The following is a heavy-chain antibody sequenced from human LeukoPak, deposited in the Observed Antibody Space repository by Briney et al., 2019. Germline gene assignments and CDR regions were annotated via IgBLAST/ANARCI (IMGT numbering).Heavy chain of an antibody. V-gene: IGHV3-9*01. Sequence: GGSLRLSCAASGFTFDDYAMHWVRQAPGKGLEWVSGISWNSGSIGYADSVKGRFTISRDNAKNSLYLQMNSLRAEDTALYYCAKDGCISGSCYSGSWGQGTLVTVSS. CDR1: GFTFDDYA. CDR2: ISWNSGSI. D-gene: IGHD2-15*01. CDR3: AKDGCISGSCYSGS. J-gene: IGHJ5*02.